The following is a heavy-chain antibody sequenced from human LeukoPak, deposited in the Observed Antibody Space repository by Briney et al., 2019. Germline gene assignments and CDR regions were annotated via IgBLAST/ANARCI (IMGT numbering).Heavy chain of an antibody. D-gene: IGHD5-24*01. CDR2: IHTRVRT. Sequence: WLTQSLPRAVSAYSHRRSNWLGWIRPPPGKGLEWIGYIHTRVRTYYNPSLKSRVTMSVDTSKNQFSLNLSSVTAVDTAVYYCATKGDGYYAFDIWGQGTMVTVSS. V-gene: IGHV4-28*01. CDR3: ATKGDGYYAFDI. CDR1: AYSHRRSNW. J-gene: IGHJ3*02.